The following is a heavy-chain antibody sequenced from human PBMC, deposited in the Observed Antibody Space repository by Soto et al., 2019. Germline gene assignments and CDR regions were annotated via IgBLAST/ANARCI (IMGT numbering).Heavy chain of an antibody. CDR2: INHSGST. J-gene: IGHJ4*02. CDR3: ARKNRGYFDY. CDR1: GGSFSGYY. Sequence: TSETLSLTCAVYGGSFSGYYWSWIRQPPGKGLEWIGEINHSGSTNYNPSLKSRVTISVDTSKNQSSLKLSSVTAADTAVYYCARKNRGYFDYWGQGTLVTVSS. D-gene: IGHD3-10*02. V-gene: IGHV4-34*01.